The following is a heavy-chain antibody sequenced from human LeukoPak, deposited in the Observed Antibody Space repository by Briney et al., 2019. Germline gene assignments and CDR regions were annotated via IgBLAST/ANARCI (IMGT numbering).Heavy chain of an antibody. V-gene: IGHV3-23*01. Sequence: PGGSLRLSCAASGFTFSSYAMSWVRQAPGKGLEWASAISGSGGSTYYADSVKGRFTTSRDNSKNTLYLQMNSLRAEDTAVYYCAKDVVAAAGIGSYFDYWGQGTLVTVSS. CDR1: GFTFSSYA. J-gene: IGHJ4*02. CDR2: ISGSGGST. D-gene: IGHD6-13*01. CDR3: AKDVVAAAGIGSYFDY.